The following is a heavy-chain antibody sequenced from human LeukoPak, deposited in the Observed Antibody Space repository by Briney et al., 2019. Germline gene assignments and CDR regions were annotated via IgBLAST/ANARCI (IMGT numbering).Heavy chain of an antibody. V-gene: IGHV4-34*01. CDR1: GGSFSGYY. CDR2: INHSGST. D-gene: IGHD2-2*01. CDR3: ARGLIVPSTIFDY. Sequence: SETLSLTCAVYGGSFSGYYWSWIRQPPGKGLEWIGEINHSGSTNYNPSLKSRVTISVDTSKNQFSLKLSSVTAADTAVYYCARGLIVPSTIFDYWGQGALVTVSS. J-gene: IGHJ4*02.